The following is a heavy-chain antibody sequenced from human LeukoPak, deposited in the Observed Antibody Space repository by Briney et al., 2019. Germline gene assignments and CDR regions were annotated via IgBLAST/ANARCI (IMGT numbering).Heavy chain of an antibody. D-gene: IGHD2-21*01. V-gene: IGHV4-59*13. J-gene: IGHJ4*02. CDR2: VYYSGTT. CDR1: GGSIHTYY. Sequence: PSETLSLTCSVSGGSIHTYYWTWIRQPPGKGLEWIGNVYYSGTTYYNPSLKSRVTISVDTSKNQFSLKLSSVTAADTAVYYCARAYRQSHDYWGQGTLVTVSP. CDR3: ARAYRQSHDY.